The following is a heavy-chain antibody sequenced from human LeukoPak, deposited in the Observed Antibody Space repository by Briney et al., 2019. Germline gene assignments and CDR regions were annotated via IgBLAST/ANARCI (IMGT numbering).Heavy chain of an antibody. CDR3: ARLVNTIFGVVTTYYYYYYMDV. V-gene: IGHV3-7*01. D-gene: IGHD3-3*01. Sequence: GGSLRLSCAASGFTFSSYAMHWVRQAPGKGLEWVANIKQDGSEKYYVDSVKGRFTISRDNAKNSLYLQMNSLRAEDTAVYYCARLVNTIFGVVTTYYYYYYMDVWGKGTTVTVSS. CDR2: IKQDGSEK. CDR1: GFTFSSYA. J-gene: IGHJ6*03.